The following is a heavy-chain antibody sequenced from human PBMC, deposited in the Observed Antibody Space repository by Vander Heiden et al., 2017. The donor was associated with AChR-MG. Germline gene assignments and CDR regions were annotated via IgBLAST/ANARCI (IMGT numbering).Heavy chain of an antibody. CDR1: GFSFNTCD. J-gene: IGHJ6*03. CDR3: ARSVQNEPTVAAAATNYMDV. Sequence: QVQLVESGGGVVQPGRSLRLSCAASGFSFNTCDIHWVRQAPGKGLEWVALIWSDGSNKYYADSVKGRFTISRDNSKNTQFLQMNSLRAEDTAVYYCARSVQNEPTVAAAATNYMDVWCRGTTVTVSS. CDR2: IWSDGSNK. D-gene: IGHD6-13*01. V-gene: IGHV3-33*01.